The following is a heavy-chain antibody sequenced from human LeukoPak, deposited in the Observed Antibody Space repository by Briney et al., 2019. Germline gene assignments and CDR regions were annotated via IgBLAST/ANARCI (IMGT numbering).Heavy chain of an antibody. Sequence: ASVKVSCKASGYTFTNYNVHWVRQAPGQGLEWMGTVNPSGGSTSYAQNFQGRVTMTRDTSTSTVYMELSSLRTEDTAVYYCARDGTSGGSSWYRPESYFDYWGQGTLVTVSS. J-gene: IGHJ4*02. V-gene: IGHV1-46*01. D-gene: IGHD6-13*01. CDR2: VNPSGGST. CDR1: GYTFTNYN. CDR3: ARDGTSGGSSWYRPESYFDY.